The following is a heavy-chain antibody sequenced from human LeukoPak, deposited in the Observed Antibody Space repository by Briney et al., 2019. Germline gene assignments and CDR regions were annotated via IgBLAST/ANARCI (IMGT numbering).Heavy chain of an antibody. CDR2: IKGDGSLK. CDR1: DFTFSSYW. V-gene: IGHV3-7*01. D-gene: IGHD3-22*01. Sequence: GGSLRLSCTATDFTFSSYWMIWLRQAPGKGLEWVANIKGDGSLKYYLDSVKGRFTISRDNAKNSLYLQMNRLRAEDTAVYYCARDRNYYDSSGYYDAFDIWGQGTMVTVSS. CDR3: ARDRNYYDSSGYYDAFDI. J-gene: IGHJ3*02.